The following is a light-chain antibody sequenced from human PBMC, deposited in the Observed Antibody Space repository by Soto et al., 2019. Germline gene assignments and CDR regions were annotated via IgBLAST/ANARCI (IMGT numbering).Light chain of an antibody. CDR3: QQYNSYPYT. Sequence: DIQMTQSPSTLSASVGDRVTITCRASQSISSWLAWYQQKPGKAPKLLIYDASSLESGVPSRFSGSGSGTEFSLTISNLQPDDFAIYNCQQYNSYPYTFGQGTKLEIK. CDR2: DAS. CDR1: QSISSW. J-gene: IGKJ2*01. V-gene: IGKV1-5*01.